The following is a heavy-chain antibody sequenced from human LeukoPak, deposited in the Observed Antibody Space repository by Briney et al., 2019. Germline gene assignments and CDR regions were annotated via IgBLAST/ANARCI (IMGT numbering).Heavy chain of an antibody. CDR1: GYIFTSYA. J-gene: IGHJ5*02. V-gene: IGHV1-3*03. CDR2: INAGNGNT. Sequence: AASVKVSCKASGYIFTSYAMHWVRQAPGQRLEWMGWINAGNGNTKYSQEFQGRVTITRDTSASTAYMELSSLRSEDMAVYYCAREIKPGGSGPFWFDPWGQGTLVTVSS. D-gene: IGHD3-10*01. CDR3: AREIKPGGSGPFWFDP.